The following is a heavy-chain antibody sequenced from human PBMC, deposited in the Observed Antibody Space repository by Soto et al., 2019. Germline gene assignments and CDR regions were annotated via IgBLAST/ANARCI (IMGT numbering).Heavy chain of an antibody. V-gene: IGHV3-30*18. J-gene: IGHJ4*02. D-gene: IGHD6-19*01. Sequence: QVQLVESGGGVVQPGRSLRLSCTASGFTFSSYGIHWVRQAPGKGLEWVAVISSDGSNKYYTDSVKGRFTISRDNSNKTLFLQMNSLRAEDTAVYFCAKDGFGGAGQLWLVRFPDYWGQGTLVTVCS. CDR2: ISSDGSNK. CDR3: AKDGFGGAGQLWLVRFPDY. CDR1: GFTFSSYG.